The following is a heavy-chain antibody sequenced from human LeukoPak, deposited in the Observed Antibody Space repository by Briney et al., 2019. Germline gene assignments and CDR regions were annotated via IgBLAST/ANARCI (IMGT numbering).Heavy chain of an antibody. CDR1: GFMFSSYW. V-gene: IGHV3-21*01. J-gene: IGHJ4*02. D-gene: IGHD1-26*01. CDR2: ISSSSSYI. CDR3: ARDRVGALNGDFDY. Sequence: GGSLRLSCAASGFMFSSYWMNWVRQAPGKGLEWVSSISSSSSYIYYADSVKGRFTISRDNAKNSLYLQMNSLRAEDTAVYYCARDRVGALNGDFDYWGQGTLVTVSP.